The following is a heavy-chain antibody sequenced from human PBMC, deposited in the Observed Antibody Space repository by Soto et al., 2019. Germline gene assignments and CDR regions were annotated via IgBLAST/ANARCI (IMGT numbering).Heavy chain of an antibody. V-gene: IGHV1-69*13. CDR3: ARGSVRQWPVGLNWFDP. D-gene: IGHD6-19*01. CDR2: IIPIFGTA. J-gene: IGHJ5*02. Sequence: SVKVSCKASGGTFSSYAISWVRQAPGQGLEWMGGIIPIFGTANYAQKFQGRVTITADESTSTAYMELSSLRSEDTAVYYCARGSVRQWPVGLNWFDPWGQGTLVTVSS. CDR1: GGTFSSYA.